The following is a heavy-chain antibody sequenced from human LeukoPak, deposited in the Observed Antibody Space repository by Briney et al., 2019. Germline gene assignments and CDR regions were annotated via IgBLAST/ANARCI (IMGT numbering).Heavy chain of an antibody. CDR2: ISSSSSYI. Sequence: GGSLRLSCAASGFTFSSYSMNWVRQAPGKGLEWVSSISSSSSYIYYVDSVKGRFTISRDNAKNSLYLQMNSLRAEDTAVYYCARGARGSYGPFDYWGQGTLVTVSS. D-gene: IGHD1-26*01. J-gene: IGHJ4*02. V-gene: IGHV3-21*01. CDR3: ARGARGSYGPFDY. CDR1: GFTFSSYS.